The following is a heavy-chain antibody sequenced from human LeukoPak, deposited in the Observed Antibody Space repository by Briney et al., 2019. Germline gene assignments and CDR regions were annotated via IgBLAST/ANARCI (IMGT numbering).Heavy chain of an antibody. V-gene: IGHV1-8*03. CDR1: GYTFTSYD. D-gene: IGHD6-6*01. J-gene: IGHJ4*02. CDR3: ATYSSSSEDDYFDY. Sequence: ASVKVSCKPSGYTFTSYDINWVRQATGQGLEWMGWMNPNSGNTGYAQKFQGRVTITRNTSISTAYMELSSLRSEDTAVYYCATYSSSSEDDYFDYWGQGTLVTVSS. CDR2: MNPNSGNT.